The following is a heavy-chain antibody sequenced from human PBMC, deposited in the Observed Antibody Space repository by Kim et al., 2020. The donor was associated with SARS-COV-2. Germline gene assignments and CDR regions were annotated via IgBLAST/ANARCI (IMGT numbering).Heavy chain of an antibody. J-gene: IGHJ4*02. CDR2: IKMKSDGETI. D-gene: IGHD3-10*01. CDR1: GFAFNLAW. V-gene: IGHV3-15*07. Sequence: GGSLRLSCAASGFAFNLAWMNWVRQAPGRGLEWVGRIKMKSDGETIDYAAPVKGRFIISRDDSENRLYLQMNSLKTEDTAMYYCTTAGRRGLLALNYWGQGALVTVSS. CDR3: TTAGRRGLLALNY.